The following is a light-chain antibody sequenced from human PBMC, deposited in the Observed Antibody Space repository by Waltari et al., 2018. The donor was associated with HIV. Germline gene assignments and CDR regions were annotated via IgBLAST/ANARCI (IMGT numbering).Light chain of an antibody. Sequence: VLTPSPDTLSVSPGEGVTLSCRASQSVRTDLAWYQHKPGQSPRLLIYDASTRVTGIPARFSGSGSETDFTLTISSLESEDVAIYYCQQYHVWPPITFGLGTRLDIK. J-gene: IGKJ5*01. CDR3: QQYHVWPPIT. CDR2: DAS. V-gene: IGKV3-15*01. CDR1: QSVRTD.